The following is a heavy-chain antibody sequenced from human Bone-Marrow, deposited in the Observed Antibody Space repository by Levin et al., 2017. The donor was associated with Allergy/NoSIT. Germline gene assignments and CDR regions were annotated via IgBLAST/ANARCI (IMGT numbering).Heavy chain of an antibody. CDR1: GGSISSSSYY. CDR2: IYYSGST. D-gene: IGHD6-13*01. CDR3: ARPIAAAGNPPNWFDP. J-gene: IGHJ5*02. Sequence: SETLSLTCTVSGGSISSSSYYWGWIRQPPGKGLEWIGSIYYSGSTYYNPSLKSRVTISVDTSKNQFSLKLSSVTAADTAVYYCARPIAAAGNPPNWFDPWGQGTLVTVSS. V-gene: IGHV4-39*01.